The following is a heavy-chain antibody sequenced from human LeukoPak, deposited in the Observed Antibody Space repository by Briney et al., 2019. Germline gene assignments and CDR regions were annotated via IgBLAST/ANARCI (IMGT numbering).Heavy chain of an antibody. D-gene: IGHD3-10*01. CDR2: INHSGST. V-gene: IGHV4-34*01. Sequence: SETLSLTCAVYGGSSSGYYWSWIGQPPGKGLEWIGEINHSGSTNYNPSLKSRVTISVDTSKNQFSLKLSSVTAADTAVYYCARAVVTVLRPAYYYYYMDVWGKGTTVTVSS. CDR1: GGSSSGYY. CDR3: ARAVVTVLRPAYYYYYMDV. J-gene: IGHJ6*03.